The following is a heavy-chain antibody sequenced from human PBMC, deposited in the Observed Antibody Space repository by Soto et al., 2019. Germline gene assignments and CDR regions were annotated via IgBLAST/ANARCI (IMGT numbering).Heavy chain of an antibody. J-gene: IGHJ5*02. V-gene: IGHV4-59*01. CDR1: GGSISSYY. CDR3: ARDGVPTTPGGWFDP. CDR2: IYYSGST. Sequence: PSETLSLTCTVSGGSISSYYWSWIRQPPGKGLEWIGYIYYSGSTNYNPSLKSRVTISVDTSKNQFSLKLSSVTAADTAVYYCARDGVPTTPGGWFDPWGQGTLVTVSS. D-gene: IGHD1-1*01.